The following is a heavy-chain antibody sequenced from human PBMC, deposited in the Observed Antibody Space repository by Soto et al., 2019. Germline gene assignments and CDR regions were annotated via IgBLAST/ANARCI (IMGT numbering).Heavy chain of an antibody. J-gene: IGHJ4*02. D-gene: IGHD5-12*01. CDR3: ARDHHRYSGYDYVDY. CDR1: GFTFSDYY. CDR2: ISSSSSYT. V-gene: IGHV3-11*05. Sequence: QVQLVESGGGLVKPAGSLRLSCVASGFTFSDYYMSWIRQAPGKGLEWVSYISSSSSYTNYADSVKGRFTISRDNAKNSLYLQMNSLRAEDTAVYYCARDHHRYSGYDYVDYWGQGTLVTVSS.